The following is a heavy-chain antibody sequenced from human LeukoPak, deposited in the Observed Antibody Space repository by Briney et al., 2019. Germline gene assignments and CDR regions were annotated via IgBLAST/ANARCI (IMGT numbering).Heavy chain of an antibody. J-gene: IGHJ4*02. CDR3: ARDRVSGSGSIDY. CDR1: GFTFGSYS. D-gene: IGHD3-10*01. CDR2: ISGTTGII. Sequence: GGSLRLSCAASGFTFGSYSMNWVRQAPGKGLEWLSYISGTTGIIYYADSVKGRFTISRDNAKNSLYLQMNSLRVEDTAVYYCARDRVSGSGSIDYWGQGTLVTVSS. V-gene: IGHV3-48*04.